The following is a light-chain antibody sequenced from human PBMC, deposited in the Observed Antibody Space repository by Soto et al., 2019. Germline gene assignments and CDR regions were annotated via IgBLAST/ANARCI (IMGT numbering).Light chain of an antibody. Sequence: IVLTQSPGTLSLSPWERATLSCRASQSVSSSYLAWYQQKPGQAPRLLIYGASSGATGIPDRFSGGGSGTDFTLTISRLEPEDFAVYYCQQFSSYPLTFGGGTKVDI. V-gene: IGKV3-20*01. CDR3: QQFSSYPLT. J-gene: IGKJ4*01. CDR2: GAS. CDR1: QSVSSSY.